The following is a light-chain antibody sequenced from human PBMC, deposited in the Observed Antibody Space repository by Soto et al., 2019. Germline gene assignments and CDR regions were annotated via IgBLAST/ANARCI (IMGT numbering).Light chain of an antibody. J-gene: IGLJ3*02. V-gene: IGLV4-60*02. Sequence: QPVLTQSSSASASLGSSVKFTCTLSSGHSSYIIAWHQQQPGKAPRYLMKLEGSGSYNKGSGVPDRFSGSSSGADRYLTIPNLQVEEEADYYCETWDSNAWVFGGGTKLTVL. CDR1: SGHSSYI. CDR2: LEGSGSY. CDR3: ETWDSNAWV.